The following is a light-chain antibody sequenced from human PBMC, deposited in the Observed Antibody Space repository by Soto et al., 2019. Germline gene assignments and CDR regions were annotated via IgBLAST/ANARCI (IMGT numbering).Light chain of an antibody. CDR3: SSYTTNSTFV. J-gene: IGLJ1*01. Sequence: QSALNQPPSVSGSPGQSITMSCTGNSSDVGSYNRVSWYQQSPGTAPKLMIYEVTNRPSGVPDRFSGSKSGNTASLTISGLQAEDEADYYCSSYTTNSTFVFGTGTKFTVL. V-gene: IGLV2-18*02. CDR1: SSDVGSYNR. CDR2: EVT.